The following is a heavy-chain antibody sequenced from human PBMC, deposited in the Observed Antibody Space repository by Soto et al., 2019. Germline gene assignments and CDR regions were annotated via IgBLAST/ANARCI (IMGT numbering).Heavy chain of an antibody. V-gene: IGHV3-23*01. CDR1: GFTFRTNV. J-gene: IGHJ4*02. Sequence: GGSLRLSCAASGFTFRTNVLSWVRQAPGKGLDWVSGITGSGRDTYYADSVEGRFTISRDNSKNMVFLQMNSLRAEDTALYYCAKNGLDNSPSAIDSWGPGTLVTVSS. D-gene: IGHD2-8*01. CDR3: AKNGLDNSPSAIDS. CDR2: ITGSGRDT.